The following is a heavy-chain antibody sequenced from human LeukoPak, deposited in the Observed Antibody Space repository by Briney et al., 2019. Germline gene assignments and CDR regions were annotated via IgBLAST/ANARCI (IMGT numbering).Heavy chain of an antibody. CDR2: LYHSGST. V-gene: IGHV4-38-2*01. CDR1: GYSFSSGYY. Sequence: SETLSLTCGVSGYSFSSGYYWAWIRQPPGKGLERIGSLYHSGSTYYNPSLKSRVTISVDTSKNQFSLKLNSVTAADTAVYYCASKGDYYDSSGYFLFDYWGQGTLVTVSS. D-gene: IGHD3-22*01. J-gene: IGHJ4*02. CDR3: ASKGDYYDSSGYFLFDY.